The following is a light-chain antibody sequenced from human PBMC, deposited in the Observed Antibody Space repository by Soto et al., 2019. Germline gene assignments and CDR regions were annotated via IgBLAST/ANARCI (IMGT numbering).Light chain of an antibody. J-gene: IGKJ5*01. CDR2: RAS. CDR1: QSVDSN. CDR3: QQYHHWPPIT. Sequence: IVMPQSQATLSVSPGERATLSCRPSQSVDSNLVWYQQKPGQSPRLLIFRASTRATGIPARFSGSGSGTEFTLTISSLQSEDFAVYYCQQYHHWPPITFAQGTRLEIK. V-gene: IGKV3-15*01.